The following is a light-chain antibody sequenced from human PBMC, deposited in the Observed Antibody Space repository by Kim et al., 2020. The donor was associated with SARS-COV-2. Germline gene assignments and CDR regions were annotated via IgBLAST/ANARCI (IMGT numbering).Light chain of an antibody. Sequence: SVQLTCTLSSGHSSYIIAWHQQQPGKAPRYLMKLEGSGSYNKGSGVPDRFSGSSSGADRYLTISNLQSEDEADYYCETWDSNTHVFGSGTKVTVL. CDR3: ETWDSNTHV. CDR2: LEGSGSY. CDR1: SGHSSYI. J-gene: IGLJ6*01. V-gene: IGLV4-60*03.